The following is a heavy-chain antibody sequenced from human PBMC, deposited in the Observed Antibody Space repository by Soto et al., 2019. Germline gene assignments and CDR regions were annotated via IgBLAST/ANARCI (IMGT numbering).Heavy chain of an antibody. CDR3: AKGSGRRYGMDV. Sequence: LRLSCAASGFTFSSYAMTWVRQAPGKGLEWVSEISGSGGSTYYADSVKGRFTISRDNSKNTLYLEMNSLRAEDTAVYCCAKGSGRRYGMDVWGQGTTVTVSS. D-gene: IGHD1-1*01. CDR2: ISGSGGST. V-gene: IGHV3-23*01. J-gene: IGHJ6*02. CDR1: GFTFSSYA.